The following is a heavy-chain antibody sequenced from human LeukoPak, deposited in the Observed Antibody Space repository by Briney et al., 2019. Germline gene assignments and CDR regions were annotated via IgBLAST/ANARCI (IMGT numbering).Heavy chain of an antibody. CDR3: ARERDGHREFDY. Sequence: SETLSLTCTVSGGSISSYYWSWIRQPPGKGLEWIGYIYYSGSTNYNPSLKSRVTISVDTSKNQFSLKLSSVAAADTAVYYCARERDGHREFDYWGQGTLVTVSS. CDR2: IYYSGST. J-gene: IGHJ4*02. V-gene: IGHV4-59*01. CDR1: GGSISSYY. D-gene: IGHD5-24*01.